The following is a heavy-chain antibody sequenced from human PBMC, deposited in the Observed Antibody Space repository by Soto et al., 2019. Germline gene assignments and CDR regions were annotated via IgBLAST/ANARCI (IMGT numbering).Heavy chain of an antibody. J-gene: IGHJ6*02. V-gene: IGHV5-10-1*01. D-gene: IGHD5-12*01. CDR1: GYSFTSYW. CDR2: IDPSDSYT. CDR3: ARHASRGYSGYDHKGGYHYYYYGMDV. Sequence: GESLKISCKGSGYSFTSYWISWVRQMPGKGLEWMGRIDPSDSYTNYSPSFQGHVTISADKSISTAYLQWSSLKASDTAMYYCARHASRGYSGYDHKGGYHYYYYGMDVWGQGTTVTVSS.